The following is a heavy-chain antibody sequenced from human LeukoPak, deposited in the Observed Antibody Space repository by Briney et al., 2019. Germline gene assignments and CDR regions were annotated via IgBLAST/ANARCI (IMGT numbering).Heavy chain of an antibody. CDR2: ISSSGSTT. J-gene: IGHJ4*02. V-gene: IGHV3-48*03. CDR3: ARRHVPDY. CDR1: GFTFSSYE. Sequence: GGSVRLSCAASGFTFSSYEMNWVRQAPGKGLEWVSYISSSGSTTYYADSVKGQFTISRDNAKNSLYLQMNSLRAEDTAVYYCARRHVPDYWGQGTLDRVSS.